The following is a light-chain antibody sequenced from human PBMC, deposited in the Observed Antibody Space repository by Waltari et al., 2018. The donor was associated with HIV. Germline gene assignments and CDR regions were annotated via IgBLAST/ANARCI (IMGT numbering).Light chain of an antibody. Sequence: SYELTQSSSVSVSPAQTATITCSGDALTKQHAYCYHQRPGQAPLLVIFKDTERPAGVPERFSGSSSGTTVTLKISGVEAEDEGDYYCQSADTSGKYVVFGGGTKVTVL. V-gene: IGLV3-25*03. J-gene: IGLJ2*01. CDR2: KDT. CDR1: ALTKQH. CDR3: QSADTSGKYVV.